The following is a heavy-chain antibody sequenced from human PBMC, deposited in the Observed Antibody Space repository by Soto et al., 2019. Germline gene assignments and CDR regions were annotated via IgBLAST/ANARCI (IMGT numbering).Heavy chain of an antibody. CDR2: ISGSGGST. V-gene: IGHV3-23*01. Sequence: EVQLLESGGGLVQPGGSLKLSCAASGFTFSSYAMSWVRQAPGKGLEWVSAISGSGGSTYYADSVKGRFTISRDNSKKTLYVQMNRLRVEDTVVYYCAKDLGITMIVVVDAFDIWGPGTMITVSS. D-gene: IGHD3-22*01. CDR1: GFTFSSYA. J-gene: IGHJ3*02. CDR3: AKDLGITMIVVVDAFDI.